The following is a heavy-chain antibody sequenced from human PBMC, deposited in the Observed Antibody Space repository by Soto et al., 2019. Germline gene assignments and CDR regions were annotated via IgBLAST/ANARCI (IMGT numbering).Heavy chain of an antibody. CDR1: GFTFSIYS. Sequence: GGSLRLSCAASGFTFSIYSMNWVRQAPGKGLEWVSSISSSSSYIYYADSVKGRFTISRDNAKNSLYLQMNSLRAEDTAVYYCARDPIPGYCSSTSCYSELYYFDYWGQGTLVTVSS. V-gene: IGHV3-21*01. J-gene: IGHJ4*02. CDR3: ARDPIPGYCSSTSCYSELYYFDY. D-gene: IGHD2-2*03. CDR2: ISSSSSYI.